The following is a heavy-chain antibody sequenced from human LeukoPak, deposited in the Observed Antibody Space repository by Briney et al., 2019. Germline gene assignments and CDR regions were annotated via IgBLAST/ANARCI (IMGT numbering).Heavy chain of an antibody. J-gene: IGHJ3*02. CDR1: GFTVSSNY. CDR3: ARAGHDAFDI. V-gene: IGHV3-53*01. Sequence: GGSLRLSCAASGFTVSSNYMSWVRQAPGKGLEWVSVIYNGDGTYYADSVKGRFTISRDNSKNTLYLQMNSLRAEDTAVYYCARAGHDAFDIWGQGTMVTVSS. CDR2: IYNGDGT.